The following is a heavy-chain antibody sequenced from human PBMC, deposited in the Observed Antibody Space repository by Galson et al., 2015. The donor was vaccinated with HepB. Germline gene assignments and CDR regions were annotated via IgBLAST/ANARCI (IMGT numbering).Heavy chain of an antibody. Sequence: SLRLSCAASGFTFSSYGMHWVRQAPGKGLEWVAVIWYDGSNKYYADSVKGRFTISRDNSKNTLYLQMNSLRAEDTAVYYCARAGVGFGGFDYWGQGTLVTVSS. CDR3: ARAGVGFGGFDY. D-gene: IGHD3-10*01. V-gene: IGHV3-33*01. CDR2: IWYDGSNK. J-gene: IGHJ4*02. CDR1: GFTFSSYG.